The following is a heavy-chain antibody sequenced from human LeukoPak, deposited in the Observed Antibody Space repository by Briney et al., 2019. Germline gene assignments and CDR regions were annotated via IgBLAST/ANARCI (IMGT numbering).Heavy chain of an antibody. J-gene: IGHJ5*02. D-gene: IGHD2-2*01. CDR1: GGSISSHY. V-gene: IGHV4-59*11. Sequence: SETLSLTCTVSGGSISSHYWSWIRQPPGKGLEWIGYIYYSGSTNYNPSLKSRVTISVDTSKNQFSLKLSSVTAADTAVYYCARDSGYCSSTSCCNWFDPWGQGTLVTVSS. CDR3: ARDSGYCSSTSCCNWFDP. CDR2: IYYSGST.